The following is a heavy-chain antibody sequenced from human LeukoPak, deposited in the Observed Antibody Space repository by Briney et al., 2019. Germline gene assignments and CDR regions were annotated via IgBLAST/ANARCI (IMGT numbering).Heavy chain of an antibody. J-gene: IGHJ4*02. D-gene: IGHD1-1*01. Sequence: PGGSLRLSCAASGYTFSSHGMNWVRQAPGKGLEWVAVIWYDGSKKYYADSVKGRFTISRDDSKNTLYLQVNSLRAEDTAVYYCARDLGNWNDGRVGLDHWGQGTLVTVSS. CDR1: GYTFSSHG. CDR2: IWYDGSKK. CDR3: ARDLGNWNDGRVGLDH. V-gene: IGHV3-33*01.